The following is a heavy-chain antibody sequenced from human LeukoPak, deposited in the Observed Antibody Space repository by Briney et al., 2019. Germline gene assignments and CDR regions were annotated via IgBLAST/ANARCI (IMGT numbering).Heavy chain of an antibody. CDR1: GFTFSDVW. CDR3: ATEGSSPKYFDF. Sequence: GSLRLSCAASGFTFSDVWLSWVRQAPGMGLEWIGRIRSKTHGGTTDYAAPVKGRFSISRDDSKNTLYLEMNSQDTEDTAVYYCATEGSSPKYFDFWGQGTLVTVSS. J-gene: IGHJ4*02. CDR2: IRSKTHGGTT. D-gene: IGHD1-26*01. V-gene: IGHV3-15*01.